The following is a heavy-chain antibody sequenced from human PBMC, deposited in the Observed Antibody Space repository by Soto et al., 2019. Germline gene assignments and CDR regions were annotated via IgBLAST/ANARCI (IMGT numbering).Heavy chain of an antibody. V-gene: IGHV3-30-3*01. CDR1: GFTFSSYA. D-gene: IGHD3-10*01. CDR2: ISYDGSNK. J-gene: IGHJ5*02. Sequence: GGSLRLSCAASGFTFSSYAMHWVRQAPGKGLEWVAVISYDGSNKYYADSVKGRFTISRDNSKNTLYLQMNSLRAEDTAVYYCARDLLNYGSPGGFDPWGQGTLVTSPQ. CDR3: ARDLLNYGSPGGFDP.